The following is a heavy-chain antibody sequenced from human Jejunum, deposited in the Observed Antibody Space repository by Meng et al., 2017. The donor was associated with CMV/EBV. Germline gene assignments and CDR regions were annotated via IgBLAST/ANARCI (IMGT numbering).Heavy chain of an antibody. V-gene: IGHV3-15*07. D-gene: IGHD3-3*01. CDR2: IKSRASGGTI. CDR3: AWDTSGYERFDV. CDR1: SFSFNDAW. Sequence: SSFSFNDAWMNWVRQAPGKGLEWVGRIKSRASGGTIDYAAPVKGRFTISRDDSKNTLYLQMNSLKTEDTAVYYCAWDTSGYERFDVWGQGTLVTVSS. J-gene: IGHJ4*02.